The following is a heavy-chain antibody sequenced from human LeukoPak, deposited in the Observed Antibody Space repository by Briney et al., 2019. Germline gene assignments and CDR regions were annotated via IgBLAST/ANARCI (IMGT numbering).Heavy chain of an antibody. V-gene: IGHV4-59*11. CDR2: IYYSGST. Sequence: SETLSLTCTVSGGSISSHYWSWIRQPPGKGLEWIGYIYYSGSTNYNPSLKSRVTISVDTSKNQFSPKLSSVTAADTAVYYCARKGSPPGYMDVWGKGTTVTVSS. D-gene: IGHD6-6*01. CDR3: ARKGSPPGYMDV. J-gene: IGHJ6*03. CDR1: GGSISSHY.